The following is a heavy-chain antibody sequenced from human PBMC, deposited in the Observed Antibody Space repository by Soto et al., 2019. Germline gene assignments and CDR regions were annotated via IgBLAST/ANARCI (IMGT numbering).Heavy chain of an antibody. Sequence: EVQLVESGGGLVKPGWSLRLACTTSGFIFSNAWMSWVRQAPGKGLEWVGRIKSKPDGATTDYAAPVNGRFTISRDDSKNTVFLQMNSLKTEDTAVYYCIVDPDLFDPWGQGTLVTVSS. J-gene: IGHJ5*02. CDR1: GFIFSNAW. D-gene: IGHD2-15*01. CDR3: IVDPDLFDP. V-gene: IGHV3-15*01. CDR2: IKSKPDGATT.